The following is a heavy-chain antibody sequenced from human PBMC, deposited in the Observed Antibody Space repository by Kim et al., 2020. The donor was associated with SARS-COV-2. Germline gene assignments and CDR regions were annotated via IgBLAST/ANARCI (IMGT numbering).Heavy chain of an antibody. CDR2: IWYDGSNK. J-gene: IGHJ4*02. CDR1: GFTFSSYG. CDR3: ARDGYGDLPTDY. V-gene: IGHV3-33*01. Sequence: GGSLRLSCAASGFTFSSYGMHWVRQAPGKGLEWVAVIWYDGSNKYYADSVKGRFTISRENSKNTLYLQMNSLRAEDTAVYYCARDGYGDLPTDYWGQGTLVTVSS. D-gene: IGHD4-17*01.